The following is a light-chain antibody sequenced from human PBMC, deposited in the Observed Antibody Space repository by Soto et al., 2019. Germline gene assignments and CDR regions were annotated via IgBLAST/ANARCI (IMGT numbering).Light chain of an antibody. V-gene: IGKV1-13*02. CDR1: QDIRND. Sequence: AIQMTQSPSSLSVSVGDRVTITCRASQDIRNDLGWYTQKSGKAPKLLIYDVSALKRGVPQRFSGSGSGTDFTLTISRLEPEDFAVYYCQQYGSSPRTFGQGTKVDIK. CDR2: DVS. J-gene: IGKJ1*01. CDR3: QQYGSSPRT.